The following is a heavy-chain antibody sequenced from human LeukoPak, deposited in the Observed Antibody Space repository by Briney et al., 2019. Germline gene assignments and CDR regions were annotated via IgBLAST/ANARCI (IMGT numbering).Heavy chain of an antibody. V-gene: IGHV4-38-2*02. D-gene: IGHD3-9*01. CDR1: GYSISSGYY. J-gene: IGHJ4*02. CDR2: INHSGST. Sequence: RPSETLSLTCTVSGYSISSGYYWGWIRQPPGKGLEWIGEINHSGSTNYNPSLKSRVTISVDTSKNQFSLKLSSVTAADTAVYYCANDILTGYYVWGQGTLVTVSS. CDR3: ANDILTGYYV.